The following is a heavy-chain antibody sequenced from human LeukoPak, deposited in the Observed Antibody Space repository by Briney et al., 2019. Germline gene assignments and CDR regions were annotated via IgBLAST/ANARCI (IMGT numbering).Heavy chain of an antibody. V-gene: IGHV3-23*01. Sequence: PGGALRLSCAASGFTFSSYAMSWVRQAPGKGVEWVSGISGSGGSTYYADSVKGRFTISRDNSKNTLYLQMNSLRAEDTAVYYCARDPLADYYDSSGPPYYFDYWGQGTLATVSS. J-gene: IGHJ4*02. D-gene: IGHD3-22*01. CDR3: ARDPLADYYDSSGPPYYFDY. CDR2: ISGSGGST. CDR1: GFTFSSYA.